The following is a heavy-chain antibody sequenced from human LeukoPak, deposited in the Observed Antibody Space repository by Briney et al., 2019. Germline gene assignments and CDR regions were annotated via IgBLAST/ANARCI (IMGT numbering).Heavy chain of an antibody. D-gene: IGHD5-24*01. CDR2: ISVSGENT. Sequence: GGSLRLSCVVSGFTFSSYAMSWVRQAPGKGLEWVSGISVSGENTYYADSVKGRFTISRDNSKNTLYLQVNSLRAADTAIYYCAKVQEMDTILPPFHYWGQGTLVTVSS. CDR1: GFTFSSYA. CDR3: AKVQEMDTILPPFHY. J-gene: IGHJ4*02. V-gene: IGHV3-23*01.